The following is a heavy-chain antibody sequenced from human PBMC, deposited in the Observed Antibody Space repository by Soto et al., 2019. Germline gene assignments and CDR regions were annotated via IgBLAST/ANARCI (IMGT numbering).Heavy chain of an antibody. V-gene: IGHV1-24*01. CDR1: GYTLTELS. Sequence: EASVKVSCKVSGYTLTELSMHWVRQAPGKGLEWMGGFDPEDGETIYAQKFQGRVTMTEDTSTDTAYMELSSLRSEDTAVYYCATPKLSIAGNYYYYYGMDVWGQGTTVTVSS. CDR2: FDPEDGET. CDR3: ATPKLSIAGNYYYYYGMDV. D-gene: IGHD6-6*01. J-gene: IGHJ6*02.